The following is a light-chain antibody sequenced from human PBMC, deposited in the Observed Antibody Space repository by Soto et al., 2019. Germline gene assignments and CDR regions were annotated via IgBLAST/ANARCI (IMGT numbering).Light chain of an antibody. CDR3: IQHNTYPHT. Sequence: DTQMTQSPSAMSASVGDRVTITCRASRDITNYVAWFQQKPGQVPKRLIYAASSLQRGVPSRFSGSGSGTEFTLTISSLQHEDFATYYCIQHNTYPHTFGQGTKLAIK. CDR1: RDITNY. CDR2: AAS. J-gene: IGKJ2*01. V-gene: IGKV1-17*03.